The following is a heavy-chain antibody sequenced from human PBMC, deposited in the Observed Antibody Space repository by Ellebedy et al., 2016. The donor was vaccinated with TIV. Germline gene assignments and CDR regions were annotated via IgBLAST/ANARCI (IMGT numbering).Heavy chain of an antibody. J-gene: IGHJ4*02. CDR2: LSYDGGSK. D-gene: IGHD3/OR15-3a*01. Sequence: PGGSLRLSCAASGSTFSAYAMHWVRQAPGKGLDWLAILSYDGGSKYYADSVKGRFTISRDNSKHTLFLQMSSLRAEDTAVYFCARRSTDFAFDSWGQGTLVTVSS. CDR3: ARRSTDFAFDS. V-gene: IGHV3-30-3*01. CDR1: GSTFSAYA.